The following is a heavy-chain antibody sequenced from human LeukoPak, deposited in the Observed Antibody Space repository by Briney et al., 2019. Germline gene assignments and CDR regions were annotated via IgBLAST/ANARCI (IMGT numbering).Heavy chain of an antibody. J-gene: IGHJ1*01. V-gene: IGHV1-2*06. Sequence: GASVKVSCKASGYTFTGYYMHWVRQAPGQGLERMGRINPNSGGTNYAQKFQGRVTMTRDTSISTAYMELSRLRSDGTAVYYCAREGGSYTEYFQHWGQGTLVTVSS. CDR1: GYTFTGYY. D-gene: IGHD1-26*01. CDR2: INPNSGGT. CDR3: AREGGSYTEYFQH.